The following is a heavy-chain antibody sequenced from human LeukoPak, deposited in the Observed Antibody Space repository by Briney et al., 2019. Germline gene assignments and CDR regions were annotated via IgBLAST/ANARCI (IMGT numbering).Heavy chain of an antibody. Sequence: GGSLRLSCAASGFTVSSNYMSWVRQAPGKGLEWVSVLYSDGSTYYADSVKGRFTISRDNSKNTLYLQMNSLRVEDTALYYCARELLGRAVGWDYWGQGTLVTVSS. CDR3: ARELLGRAVGWDY. V-gene: IGHV3-66*01. J-gene: IGHJ4*02. CDR1: GFTVSSNY. CDR2: LYSDGST. D-gene: IGHD2-8*02.